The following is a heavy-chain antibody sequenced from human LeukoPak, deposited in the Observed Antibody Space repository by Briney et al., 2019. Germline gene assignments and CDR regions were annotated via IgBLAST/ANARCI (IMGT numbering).Heavy chain of an antibody. CDR1: GFTFSSYA. Sequence: PGGSLRLSCAASGFTFSSYAMHWVHQAPGKGLEYVSAISKNGGSTYYANSVKGRFTISRDNSKNTLYLQMGSLRAEDMAVYYCARDYVAADYYYGMDVWGQGTTVTVSS. CDR2: ISKNGGST. CDR3: ARDYVAADYYYGMDV. J-gene: IGHJ6*02. D-gene: IGHD6-19*01. V-gene: IGHV3-64*01.